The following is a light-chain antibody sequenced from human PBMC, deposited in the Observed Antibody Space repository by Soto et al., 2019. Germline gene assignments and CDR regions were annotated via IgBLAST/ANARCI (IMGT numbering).Light chain of an antibody. V-gene: IGLV2-8*01. Sequence: QSALTQPLSASGSPGQSVTISCTGTSSDVGDFNYVSWYQQHPGKVTKLLIYEVSKRPSGVPDRFSGSKSGDTASLTFSGLQADDEADYYCSSYVRGDYYVFGPVTKLTVL. CDR2: EVS. J-gene: IGLJ1*01. CDR1: SSDVGDFNY. CDR3: SSYVRGDYYV.